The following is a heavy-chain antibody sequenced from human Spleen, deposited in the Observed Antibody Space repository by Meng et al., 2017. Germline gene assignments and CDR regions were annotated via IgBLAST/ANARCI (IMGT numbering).Heavy chain of an antibody. CDR3: ARVAGGSGYYYDY. J-gene: IGHJ4*02. CDR1: GFTFSSYG. V-gene: IGHV3-21*01. CDR2: ISSSSSYI. D-gene: IGHD3-22*01. Sequence: GESLKISCAASGFTFSSYGMNWVRQAPGEGLEWVSSISSSSSYIYYADSVKGRFTSSRDNAKNSLYLQMNSLRAEDTAVYYCARVAGGSGYYYDYWGQGTLVTVSS.